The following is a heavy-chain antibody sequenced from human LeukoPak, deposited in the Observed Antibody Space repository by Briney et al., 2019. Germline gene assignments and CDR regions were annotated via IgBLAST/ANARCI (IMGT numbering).Heavy chain of an antibody. V-gene: IGHV3-30*03. CDR1: GFTFSSYG. D-gene: IGHD5-12*01. Sequence: GGSLRLSCAASGFTFSSYGMHWVRQAPGKGLEWVAVISYDGSIKYYSDSVKGRFTISRDNSKNTLYLQMNSLRAEDTAVYYCARMGIVATSHDAFDIWGQGTMVTVSS. J-gene: IGHJ3*02. CDR2: ISYDGSIK. CDR3: ARMGIVATSHDAFDI.